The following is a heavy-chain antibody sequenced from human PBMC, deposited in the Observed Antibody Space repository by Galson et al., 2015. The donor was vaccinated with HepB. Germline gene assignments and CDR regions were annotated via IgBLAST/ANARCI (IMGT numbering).Heavy chain of an antibody. CDR3: ARSPRITMFVGPTIGAFDI. J-gene: IGHJ3*02. V-gene: IGHV4-39*01. CDR2: IYYSGST. D-gene: IGHD3-10*02. Sequence: ETLSLTCTVSGGSISSSSYYWGWIRQPPGKGLEWIGSIYYSGSTYYNPSLKSRVTISVDTSKNQFSLKLSSVTAADTAVYYCARSPRITMFVGPTIGAFDIWGQGTMVTVSS. CDR1: GGSISSSSYY.